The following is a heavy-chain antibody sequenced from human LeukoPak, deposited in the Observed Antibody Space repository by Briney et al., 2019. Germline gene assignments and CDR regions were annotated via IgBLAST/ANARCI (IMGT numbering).Heavy chain of an antibody. J-gene: IGHJ4*02. CDR1: GFTFSSYW. CDR2: IKQDGSEK. CDR3: ARDSSEKDYYDSSGYYVH. V-gene: IGHV3-7*01. D-gene: IGHD3-22*01. Sequence: GGSLRLSCAASGFTFSSYWMSWVRQAPGKGLEWVANIKQDGSEKYYVDSVKGRFTISRDNAKNSLYLQMNSLRAEDTAVYYCARDSSEKDYYDSSGYYVHWGQGTLVTVSS.